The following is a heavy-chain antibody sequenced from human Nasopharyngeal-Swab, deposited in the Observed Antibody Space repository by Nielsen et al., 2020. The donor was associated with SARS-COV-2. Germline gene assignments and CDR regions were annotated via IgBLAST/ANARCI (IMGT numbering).Heavy chain of an antibody. Sequence: ASVKVSCKVSGYSFTSYGISWVRQAPGQGLEWTGWISGYDGNIKYAQNFQDRATMTTDTSTSTAYMELRSLRSDDTAVFYCARAGYSSSLDSWGQGTLVTVSS. CDR3: ARAGYSSSLDS. D-gene: IGHD6-13*01. CDR1: GYSFTSYG. CDR2: ISGYDGNI. V-gene: IGHV1-18*01. J-gene: IGHJ4*02.